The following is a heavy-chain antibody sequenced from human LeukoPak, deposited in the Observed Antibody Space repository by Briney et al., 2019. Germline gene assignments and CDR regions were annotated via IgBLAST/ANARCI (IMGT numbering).Heavy chain of an antibody. CDR3: ARQSAVAGLFYFDY. D-gene: IGHD6-19*01. Sequence: GGSLRLSCAASGFTFSSYSVNWVRQAPGKGLEWVPSISTSSSYIYYADSVKGRFTISRDNAKNSLFLQMNSLRAEDTAVYYCARQSAVAGLFYFDYWGQGTLVTVSS. CDR1: GFTFSSYS. V-gene: IGHV3-21*01. CDR2: ISTSSSYI. J-gene: IGHJ4*02.